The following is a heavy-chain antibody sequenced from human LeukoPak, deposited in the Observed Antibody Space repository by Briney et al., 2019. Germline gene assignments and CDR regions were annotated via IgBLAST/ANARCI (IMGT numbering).Heavy chain of an antibody. D-gene: IGHD3-22*01. V-gene: IGHV1-46*01. J-gene: IGHJ4*02. CDR2: INPSGGST. Sequence: ASVKVSCKVSGYTLTELSMHWVRQAPGQGLEWMGIINPSGGSTSYAQKFQGRVTMTRDTSTSTVYMELSSLRSEDTAVYYCARDGDSSGYSQTFDYWGQGTLVTVSS. CDR3: ARDGDSSGYSQTFDY. CDR1: GYTLTELS.